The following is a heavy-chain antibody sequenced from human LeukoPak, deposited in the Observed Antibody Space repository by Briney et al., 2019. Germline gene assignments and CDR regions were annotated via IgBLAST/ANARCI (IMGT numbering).Heavy chain of an antibody. J-gene: IGHJ4*02. CDR1: GGSISSSSYY. D-gene: IGHD1-26*01. CDR3: ARAPGGVGAPGAFDY. Sequence: SETLSLTCTVSGGSISSSSYYWGWIRQPPGKGLEWIGSIYYSGSTYYNPSLKSRVTISVDTSKNQFSLKLSSVTAADTAVYYCARAPGGVGAPGAFDYWGQGTLVTVSS. CDR2: IYYSGST. V-gene: IGHV4-39*07.